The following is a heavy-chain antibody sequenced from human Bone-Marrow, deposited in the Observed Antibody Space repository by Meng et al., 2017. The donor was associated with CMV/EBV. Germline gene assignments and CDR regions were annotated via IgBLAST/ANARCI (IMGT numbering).Heavy chain of an antibody. CDR2: IRYDGSNK. D-gene: IGHD6-13*01. V-gene: IGHV3-30*02. CDR3: AKDSADSSSWSHHNHDY. Sequence: GESLKISCAASGFTFSSYGMHWVRQAPGKGLEWVAFIRYDGSNKYYADSVKGRFTISRDNSKNTLYLQMNSLRAEDTAVYYCAKDSADSSSWSHHNHDYWGQGTLVTGS. J-gene: IGHJ4*02. CDR1: GFTFSSYG.